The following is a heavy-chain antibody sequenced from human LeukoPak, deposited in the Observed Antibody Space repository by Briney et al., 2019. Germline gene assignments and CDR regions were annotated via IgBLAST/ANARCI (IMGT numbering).Heavy chain of an antibody. CDR1: GYTFTSYG. J-gene: IGHJ4*02. D-gene: IGHD5-18*01. CDR2: ISAYNGNT. CDR3: ARMGYSYGTGGVDY. V-gene: IGHV1-18*04. Sequence: ASVKVSCKASGYTFTSYGISWVRQAPGQGFEWMGWISAYNGNTNYAQKLQGRVTMTTDTSTSTAYMELRSLRSDDTAVYYCARMGYSYGTGGVDYWGQGTLVTVSS.